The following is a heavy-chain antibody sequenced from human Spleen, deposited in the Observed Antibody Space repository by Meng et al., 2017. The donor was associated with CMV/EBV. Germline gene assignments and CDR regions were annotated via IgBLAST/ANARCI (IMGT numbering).Heavy chain of an antibody. D-gene: IGHD3-22*01. CDR3: AKVLIPNYYDSSGPLDY. V-gene: IGHV3-30*18. Sequence: FTFNSYDMHWVRQAPGKGLEWVAVISYDGNNKYCTDSVKGRFTISRDNSKNTLYLQMNSLRAEDTAVYYCAKVLIPNYYDSSGPLDYWGQGILVTVSS. CDR2: ISYDGNNK. CDR1: FTFNSYD. J-gene: IGHJ4*02.